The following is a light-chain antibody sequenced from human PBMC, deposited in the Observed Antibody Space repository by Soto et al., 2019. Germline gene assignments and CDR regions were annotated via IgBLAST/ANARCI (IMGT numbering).Light chain of an antibody. Sequence: EIVLTQSPGTLSLSPGERATLSCRTSQSVSSSYFAWYQQKPGQAPRLLIYGASSRATGIPDRFSGTGSGTDFTITIGRLEPEDFAVYYCQQYGRTPLTFGGGTKVEIK. J-gene: IGKJ4*01. CDR3: QQYGRTPLT. CDR1: QSVSSSY. CDR2: GAS. V-gene: IGKV3-20*01.